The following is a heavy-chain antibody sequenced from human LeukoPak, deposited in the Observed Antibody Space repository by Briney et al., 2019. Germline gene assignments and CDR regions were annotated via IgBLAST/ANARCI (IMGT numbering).Heavy chain of an antibody. V-gene: IGHV4-59*01. J-gene: IGHJ5*02. D-gene: IGHD3-3*01. CDR1: GGSMVSYS. CDR2: KAYSGGT. CDR3: VRDGGEWLPDL. Sequence: SETLSLTCSVSGGSMVSYSWCWMRQHPGQGLEWSVFKAYSGGTNYNPSLKSRVTISVDTSKGQISLNLRSVTAADTAVYNCVRDGGEWLPDLWGQGTLVTVSS.